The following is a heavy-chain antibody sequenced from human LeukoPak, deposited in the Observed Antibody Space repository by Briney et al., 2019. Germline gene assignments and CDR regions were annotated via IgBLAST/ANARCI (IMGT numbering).Heavy chain of an antibody. D-gene: IGHD3-10*01. J-gene: IGHJ3*02. CDR1: GGSITNPDFY. CDR2: LYYSGDT. V-gene: IGHV4-39*07. Sequence: SETLSLTCSVSGGSITNPDFYWGWIRQPPGRTLEWVGSLYYSGDTYYSPSLKSRVTMSIYTSKNQSSLRLNSVTAADTAVYYCARVSGFGELSHDAFDIWGQGTMVTVSS. CDR3: ARVSGFGELSHDAFDI.